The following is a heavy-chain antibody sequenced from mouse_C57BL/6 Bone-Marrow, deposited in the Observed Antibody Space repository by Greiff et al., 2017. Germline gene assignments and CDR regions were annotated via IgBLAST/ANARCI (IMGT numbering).Heavy chain of an antibody. CDR2: ISDGGSYT. J-gene: IGHJ2*01. CDR3: ARDCNPFDY. D-gene: IGHD2-1*01. V-gene: IGHV5-4*01. Sequence: DVKLVESGGGLVKPGGSLKLSCAASGFTFSSYAMSWVRQTPEKRLEWVATISDGGSYTYYPDNVKGRFTISRDNAKNYLYLQMSHLKSEDTAMYYCARDCNPFDYWGQGTTLTVSS. CDR1: GFTFSSYA.